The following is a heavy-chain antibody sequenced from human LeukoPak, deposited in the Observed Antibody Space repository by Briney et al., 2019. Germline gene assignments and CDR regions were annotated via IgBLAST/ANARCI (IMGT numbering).Heavy chain of an antibody. Sequence: ASVTVSCKTSGYTFTGYYLHWVRQAPGQGLEWIGWINPNNGGTNYAQKFQDRVTMARDTSISTAYMELSRLTSDDTAVYYCARDQNFHDSGGYYGIESWGQGTLVTVSS. J-gene: IGHJ4*02. CDR1: GYTFTGYY. V-gene: IGHV1-2*02. CDR2: INPNNGGT. D-gene: IGHD3-22*01. CDR3: ARDQNFHDSGGYYGIES.